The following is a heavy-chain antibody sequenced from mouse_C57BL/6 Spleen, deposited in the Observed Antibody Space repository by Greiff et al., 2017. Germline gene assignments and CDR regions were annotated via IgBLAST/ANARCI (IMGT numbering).Heavy chain of an antibody. CDR1: GYTFTDYE. J-gene: IGHJ2*01. CDR3: TRGGHY. Sequence: VQLQQSGAELVRPGASVTLSCKASGYTFTDYEMHWVKQTPVHGLEWIGAIDPETGGTAYNQKFKGKAILTADKSSSSAYMELRSLTSEDSAVYYCTRGGHYWCQGTTLSVSS. CDR2: IDPETGGT. V-gene: IGHV1-15*01.